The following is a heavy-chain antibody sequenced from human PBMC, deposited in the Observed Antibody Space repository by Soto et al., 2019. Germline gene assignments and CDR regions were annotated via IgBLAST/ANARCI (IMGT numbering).Heavy chain of an antibody. CDR2: MNPGSGDT. CDR3: ARMATFGSLNWFDP. Sequence: ASVKVSCKASGYTFTNNDINWVRQATGQGLEWMGWMNPGSGDTGYAQKFQGRVTMTRDISIATAYMGLSSLRSDDTAIYYCARMATFGSLNWFDPWGQGTLVTVSS. CDR1: GYTFTNND. J-gene: IGHJ5*02. D-gene: IGHD3-16*01. V-gene: IGHV1-8*01.